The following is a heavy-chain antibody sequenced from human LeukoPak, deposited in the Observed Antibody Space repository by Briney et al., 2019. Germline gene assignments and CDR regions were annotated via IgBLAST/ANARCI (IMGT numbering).Heavy chain of an antibody. CDR1: EFTFNNYG. V-gene: IGHV3-48*01. J-gene: IGHJ3*01. CDR3: ASISLNAFDL. D-gene: IGHD3-3*02. Sequence: PGGSLRLSCAASEFTFNNYGMNWVRQAPGKGLEWVSYISGSSSTIYYADSVKGRFTISRNNVRNSLYLQMNSLRAEDTAVYYCASISLNAFDLWGQGTMVTVSS. CDR2: ISGSSSTI.